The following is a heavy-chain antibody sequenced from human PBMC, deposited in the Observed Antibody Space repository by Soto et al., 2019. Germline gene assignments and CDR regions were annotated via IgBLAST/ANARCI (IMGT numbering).Heavy chain of an antibody. D-gene: IGHD6-19*01. CDR2: ISRGASSI. J-gene: IGHJ4*02. CDR1: GFTFSFYT. V-gene: IGHV3-48*01. CDR3: VREGGDLRGSGVFDY. Sequence: HPGGSLRLSCAASGFTFSFYTMNWVRQTPGKGLEWLAYISRGASSIYYADSVKGRFTVSRDNANNSLSLQLNSLRREDTAVYYCVREGGDLRGSGVFDYWGQGTLVTVSS.